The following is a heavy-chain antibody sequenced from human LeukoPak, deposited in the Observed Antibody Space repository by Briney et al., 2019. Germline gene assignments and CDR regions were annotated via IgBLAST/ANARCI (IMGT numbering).Heavy chain of an antibody. J-gene: IGHJ4*02. CDR2: INHSGST. CDR1: GGSFSGYY. Sequence: SETLSLTCAVYGGSFSGYYWSWIRQPPGKGLEWIGEINHSGSTNYNPSLKSRVTISVDTSKNQFSLKLSSVTAADTAVYYCARIRATPRYFDYWGQGTLVTVSS. D-gene: IGHD5-12*01. CDR3: ARIRATPRYFDY. V-gene: IGHV4-34*01.